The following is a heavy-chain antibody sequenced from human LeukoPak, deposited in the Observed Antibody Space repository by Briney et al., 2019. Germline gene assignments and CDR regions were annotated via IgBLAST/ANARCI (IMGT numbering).Heavy chain of an antibody. CDR3: AKDRVPPVNLFDY. CDR1: GFTFSSHG. CDR2: IRYDGSNK. V-gene: IGHV3-30*02. J-gene: IGHJ4*02. Sequence: GGSLRLSCAASGFTFSSHGMHWVRQAPGKGLEWVAFIRYDGSNKYYADSVKGRFTISRDNSKNTLYLQMNSLRAEDTAVYYCAKDRVPPVNLFDYWGQGTLVTVSS. D-gene: IGHD3-10*01.